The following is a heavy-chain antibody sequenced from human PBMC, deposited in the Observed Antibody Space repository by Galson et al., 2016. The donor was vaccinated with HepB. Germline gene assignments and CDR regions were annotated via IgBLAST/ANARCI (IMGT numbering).Heavy chain of an antibody. V-gene: IGHV1-24*01. CDR2: FDPEDGEI. CDR3: ATGASAALGDFDN. D-gene: IGHD6-13*01. CDR1: GYRLDELS. J-gene: IGHJ4*02. Sequence: SVKASCKVSGYRLDELSIHWVRQSPEKGLEWMGGFDPEDGEIIYPQKFQGRVTTTEDTSTDTAYMELSSLTSQDTAVYYCATGASAALGDFDNWGQGTLVTVTS.